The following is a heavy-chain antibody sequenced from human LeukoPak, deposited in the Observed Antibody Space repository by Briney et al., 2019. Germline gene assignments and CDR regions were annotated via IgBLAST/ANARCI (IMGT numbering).Heavy chain of an antibody. V-gene: IGHV3-11*01. CDR3: ARASLMVYAPNDY. D-gene: IGHD2-8*01. Sequence: TCADYGGSFSGYKWSWIRQPPGKELEWVSYISSSGSTIYYADSVEGRFTISRDNAKNSLYLQMNSLRAEDTAVYYCARASLMVYAPNDYWGQGTLVTVSS. J-gene: IGHJ4*02. CDR2: ISSSGSTI. CDR1: GGSFSGYK.